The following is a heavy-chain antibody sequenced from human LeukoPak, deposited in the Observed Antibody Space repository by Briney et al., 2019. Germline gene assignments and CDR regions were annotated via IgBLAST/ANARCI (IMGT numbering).Heavy chain of an antibody. D-gene: IGHD6-13*01. J-gene: IGHJ1*01. Sequence: SETLSLTCAVYGGSFSGYYWSWIRQPPGKGLEWIGEINHSGSTNYNPSLKSRVTISVDTSKNQFSLKLSSVTAADTAVYYCARHGRIAAAVRGYFQHWGQGTLVTVSP. CDR2: INHSGST. CDR1: GGSFSGYY. V-gene: IGHV4-34*01. CDR3: ARHGRIAAAVRGYFQH.